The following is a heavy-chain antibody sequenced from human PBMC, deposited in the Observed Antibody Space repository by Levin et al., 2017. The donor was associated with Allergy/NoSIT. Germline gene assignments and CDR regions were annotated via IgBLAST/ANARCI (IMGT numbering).Heavy chain of an antibody. V-gene: IGHV3-30*18. D-gene: IGHD5-12*01. CDR1: GFTFSNYG. CDR3: AKAVATTDEY. CDR2: ISYDGHDK. Sequence: RTGGSLRLSCAASGFTFSNYGMHWVRQDPGKGLEWVAVISYDGHDKYYADFVRGRFTISRDNSKSTLYLQMNSLRLEDTAMYYCAKAVATTDEYWGQGSLVIVSS. J-gene: IGHJ4*01.